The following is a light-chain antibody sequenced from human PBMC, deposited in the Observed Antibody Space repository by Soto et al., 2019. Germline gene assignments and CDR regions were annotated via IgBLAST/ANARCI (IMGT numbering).Light chain of an antibody. V-gene: IGLV1-44*01. Sequence: QSVLTQPPSASGTPGQRVTISCSGSSSNIGSKTVNWYQQLPGTAPKLLIYSNYQRPSGVPDRFSGSKSGTSASLAISGLQSEDEADYYCAAWDASLSGDVFGTGTKLTVL. CDR2: SNY. CDR3: AAWDASLSGDV. J-gene: IGLJ1*01. CDR1: SSNIGSKT.